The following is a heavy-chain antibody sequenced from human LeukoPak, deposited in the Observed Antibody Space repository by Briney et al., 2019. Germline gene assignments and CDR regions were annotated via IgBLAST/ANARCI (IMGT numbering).Heavy chain of an antibody. CDR3: ARPHDYGDYDLGY. CDR2: INPNSGGT. J-gene: IGHJ4*02. Sequence: GASVKVSCKASGYTFTGYYMHWVRQAPGQGLEWMGWINPNSGGTNYAQKFQGRVTMTRDTSISTAYMELSRLRSDDTAVYYCARPHDYGDYDLGYWGQGTLVTVSS. D-gene: IGHD4-17*01. CDR1: GYTFTGYY. V-gene: IGHV1-2*02.